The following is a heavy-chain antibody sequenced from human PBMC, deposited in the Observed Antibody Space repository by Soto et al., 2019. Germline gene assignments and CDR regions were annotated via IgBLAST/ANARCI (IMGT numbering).Heavy chain of an antibody. Sequence: GGSLRLSCAASGFTFSSYAMSWVRQAPGKGLEWVSAISGSGGSTYYADSVKGRFTISRDNSKNTLYLQMNSLRAEDTAVYYCAIGVLRYFDWPPPGFDDWGQGSLVTGSS. CDR3: AIGVLRYFDWPPPGFDD. J-gene: IGHJ4*02. CDR1: GFTFSSYA. D-gene: IGHD3-9*01. V-gene: IGHV3-23*01. CDR2: ISGSGGST.